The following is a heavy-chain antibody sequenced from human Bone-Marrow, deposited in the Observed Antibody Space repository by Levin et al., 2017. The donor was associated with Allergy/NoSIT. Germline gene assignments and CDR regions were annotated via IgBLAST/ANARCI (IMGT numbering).Heavy chain of an antibody. J-gene: IGHJ6*03. CDR1: GYSMSSDYY. V-gene: IGHV4-38-2*02. CDR2: INESGST. CDR3: AREYYMDV. Sequence: SCAVSGYSMSSDYYWGWIRQPPGKGLEWIGNINESGSTKYNPSLKSRVTISEDTSKNQFSLQLNSVTAADTAVYFCAREYYMDVWGKGTTVTVSS.